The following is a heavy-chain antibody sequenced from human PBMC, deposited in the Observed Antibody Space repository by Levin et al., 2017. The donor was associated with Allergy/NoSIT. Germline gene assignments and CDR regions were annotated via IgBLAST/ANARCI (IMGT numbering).Heavy chain of an antibody. CDR1: GFTFSDYY. D-gene: IGHD3-22*01. CDR3: ARDRSYYDSSDYYYRNDY. J-gene: IGHJ4*02. Sequence: PGGSLRLSCAASGFTFSDYYMSWIRQAPGKGLEWVSYISNSGSTIYYADSVKGRFTISRDNAKNSLSLQMNSLRAEDTAVYYCARDRSYYDSSDYYYRNDYWGQGTLVTVSS. V-gene: IGHV3-11*01. CDR2: ISNSGSTI.